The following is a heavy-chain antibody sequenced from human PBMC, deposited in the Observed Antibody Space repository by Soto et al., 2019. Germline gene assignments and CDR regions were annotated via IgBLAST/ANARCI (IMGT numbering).Heavy chain of an antibody. CDR2: IDNSGGIT. J-gene: IGHJ4*02. CDR3: AKGGYNYGFLLDC. Sequence: EVQLLESGGGLVQPGGSLRLSCAASGFTFSTYAMSWVRQAPGKGLEGVSTIDNSGGITYYADSVKGRFTISRDNSKNTLYLQMNSPRAEDTDVYYCAKGGYNYGFLLDCWGQGTLVTVSS. D-gene: IGHD5-18*01. V-gene: IGHV3-23*05. CDR1: GFTFSTYA.